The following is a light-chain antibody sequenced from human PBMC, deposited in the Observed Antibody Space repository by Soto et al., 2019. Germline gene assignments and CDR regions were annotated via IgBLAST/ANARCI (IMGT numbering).Light chain of an antibody. CDR3: LQYNFYSRT. J-gene: IGKJ1*01. CDR1: QSISSW. V-gene: IGKV1-5*03. Sequence: DIQMTQSPSTLSASVGDTVTITCRASQSISSWLAWYQQKPGKAPKLLIYKASSLQSGVPSRFSGIGSGTEFTLTISSLQPDDFATYYCLQYNFYSRTFGQGTKLEIK. CDR2: KAS.